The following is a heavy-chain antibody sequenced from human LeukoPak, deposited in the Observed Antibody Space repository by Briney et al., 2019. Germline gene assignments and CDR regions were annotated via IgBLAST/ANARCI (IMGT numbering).Heavy chain of an antibody. CDR1: GFTFSSYG. J-gene: IGHJ6*02. Sequence: GGSLRLSCAASGFTFSSYGMHWVRQAPGKGLEWVAVISYDGSNKYYADSVKGRFTISRDNSKNTLYLQMNSLRAEDTAVYYCAKDPYYDYVWGSYRYNPYYYGMDVWGQGTTVTVSS. V-gene: IGHV3-30*18. D-gene: IGHD3-16*02. CDR2: ISYDGSNK. CDR3: AKDPYYDYVWGSYRYNPYYYGMDV.